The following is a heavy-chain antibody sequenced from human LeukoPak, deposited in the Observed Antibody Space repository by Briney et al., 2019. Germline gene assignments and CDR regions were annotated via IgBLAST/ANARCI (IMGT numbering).Heavy chain of an antibody. D-gene: IGHD5-18*01. V-gene: IGHV3-7*01. CDR3: ARDNGYSYGPLYFDY. CDR1: GFTFSSYW. J-gene: IGHJ4*02. CDR2: IKQDGSEK. Sequence: GGSLRLSCAASGFTFSSYWMSWVRQAPGKGLEWVANIKQDGSEKYYVDSVKGRFTISRDNAKNSLYLQMNSLRVEDTAVYYCARDNGYSYGPLYFDYWGQGTLVTVSS.